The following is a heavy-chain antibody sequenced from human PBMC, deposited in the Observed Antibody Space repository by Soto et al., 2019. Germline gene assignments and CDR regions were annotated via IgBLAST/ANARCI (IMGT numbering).Heavy chain of an antibody. CDR3: ARGSNHFDY. CDR2: INHSGST. D-gene: IGHD4-4*01. J-gene: IGHJ4*02. V-gene: IGHV4-30-2*01. Sequence: PSETLSLTCAVSGGSISSGGYSWSWIRQPPGKGLEWIGEINHSGSTNYNPSLKSRVTISVDTSKNQFSLKLSSVTAEDTAVYYCARGSNHFDYWGQGTLVTVSS. CDR1: GGSISSGGYS.